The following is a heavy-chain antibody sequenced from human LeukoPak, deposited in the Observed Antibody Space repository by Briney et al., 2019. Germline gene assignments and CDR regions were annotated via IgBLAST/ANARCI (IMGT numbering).Heavy chain of an antibody. CDR2: ISAGDDST. CDR1: GFTFTSYA. J-gene: IGHJ4*02. V-gene: IGHV3-23*01. CDR3: AKDRYDSSIVTTYDY. D-gene: IGHD3-22*01. Sequence: GGSLRLSCVVSGFTFTSYAMSWVRQAPGKGLEWVSYISAGDDSTHYADSVKGRFTISRDNSKNTLYLQMNSLRADDTAVYYCAKDRYDSSIVTTYDYWGQETLVTVSS.